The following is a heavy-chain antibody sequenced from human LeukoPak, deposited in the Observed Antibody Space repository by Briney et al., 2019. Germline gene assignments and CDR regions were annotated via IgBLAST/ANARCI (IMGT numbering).Heavy chain of an antibody. V-gene: IGHV3-21*01. CDR2: ISSSSSYI. CDR1: GFTFSSYS. CDR3: ARGHCSGGSCYGSYY. J-gene: IGHJ4*02. Sequence: PGGSLRLSCAASGFTFSSYSMNWVRQAPGKGLEWVSSISSSSSYIYYADSVKGRFTISRDNAKNSLYLQMNSLRAEDTAVYYCARGHCSGGSCYGSYYWGQGTLVTVSS. D-gene: IGHD2-15*01.